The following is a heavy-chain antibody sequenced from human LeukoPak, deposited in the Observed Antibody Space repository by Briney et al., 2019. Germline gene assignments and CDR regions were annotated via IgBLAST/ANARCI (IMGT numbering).Heavy chain of an antibody. J-gene: IGHJ4*02. D-gene: IGHD1-1*01. V-gene: IGHV3-21*01. CDR1: GFTFSSYS. CDR3: ARERELDFDY. CDR2: ISSSSSYI. Sequence: GGSLRLSCAASGFTFSSYSMNWVRQAPGKGLEWVSSISSSSSYIHYADSVKGRFTISRDNAKNSLYLQMNSLRAEDTAVYYCARERELDFDYWGQGTLVTVSS.